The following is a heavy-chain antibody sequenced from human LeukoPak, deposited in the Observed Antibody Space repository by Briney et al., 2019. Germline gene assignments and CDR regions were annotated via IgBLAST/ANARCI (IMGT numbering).Heavy chain of an antibody. CDR1: GGSISSSSYY. J-gene: IGHJ3*02. V-gene: IGHV4-39*07. Sequence: PSETLSLTCTVSGGSISSSSYYWGWIRQPPGKGLEWIGSIYYSGSTYYNPSLKSRVTISVDTSKNQFSLKLSSVTAADTAVYYCARVEVQTQEAIAVAPWGAFDIWGQGTMVTVSS. D-gene: IGHD6-19*01. CDR3: ARVEVQTQEAIAVAPWGAFDI. CDR2: IYYSGST.